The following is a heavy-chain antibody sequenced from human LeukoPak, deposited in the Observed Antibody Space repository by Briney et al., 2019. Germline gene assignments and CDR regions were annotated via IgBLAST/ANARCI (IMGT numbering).Heavy chain of an antibody. CDR1: GYTFTSYD. D-gene: IGHD4-23*01. J-gene: IGHJ4*02. CDR3: ARGWLAETTVVTPYNY. V-gene: IGHV1-69*13. CDR2: IIPIFGTA. Sequence: ASVKVSCKVSGYTFTSYDFNWVRQAPGQGLEWMGGIIPIFGTANYAQKFQGRVTITAVESMSTAYMELSSLRSEDTAVYYCARGWLAETTVVTPYNYWGQGTLVTVSS.